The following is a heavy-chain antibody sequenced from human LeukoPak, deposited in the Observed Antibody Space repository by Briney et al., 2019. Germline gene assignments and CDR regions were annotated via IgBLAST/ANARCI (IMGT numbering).Heavy chain of an antibody. Sequence: GASVKVSCKASGGTFSSYAISWVRQATGQGLEWMGWISAYNGNTNYAQKLQGRVTMTTDTSTSTAYMELRSLRSDDTAVYYCATLIADFDYWGQGTLVTVSS. CDR1: GGTFSSYA. CDR2: ISAYNGNT. CDR3: ATLIADFDY. J-gene: IGHJ4*02. V-gene: IGHV1-18*01. D-gene: IGHD6-13*01.